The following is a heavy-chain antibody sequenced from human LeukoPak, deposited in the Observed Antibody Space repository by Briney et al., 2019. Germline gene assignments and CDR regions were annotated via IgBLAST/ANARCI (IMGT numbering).Heavy chain of an antibody. CDR1: GYSFTSYW. V-gene: IGHV5-51*01. CDR3: ASPPGSGSSGLRAFDI. CDR2: IYPGDSDT. J-gene: IGHJ3*02. Sequence: GESLKISCKGSGYSFTSYWIGWVRQMPGKGLEWMGIIYPGDSDTRYSPSFQGQVTISADKSISTAYPQWSSLKASDTAMYYCASPPGSGSSGLRAFDIWGQGTMVTVSS. D-gene: IGHD6-19*01.